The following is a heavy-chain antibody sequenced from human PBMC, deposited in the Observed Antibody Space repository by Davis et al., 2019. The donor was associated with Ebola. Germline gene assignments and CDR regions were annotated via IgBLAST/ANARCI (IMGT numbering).Heavy chain of an antibody. Sequence: MPSQTLSLTCTVSNYSIKSGYFWGWIRQPPGKGLEWIGSIHYSGSTYYNPSLKSRVTISLDTSKNQFSLSLRSVTAADTALYYCARSHSDWLLPFDYWGQGILATVSS. D-gene: IGHD3-9*01. CDR1: NYSIKSGYF. V-gene: IGHV4-38-2*02. CDR2: IHYSGST. J-gene: IGHJ4*02. CDR3: ARSHSDWLLPFDY.